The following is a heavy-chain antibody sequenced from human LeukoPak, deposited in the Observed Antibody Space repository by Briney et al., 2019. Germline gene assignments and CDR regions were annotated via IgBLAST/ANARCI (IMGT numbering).Heavy chain of an antibody. V-gene: IGHV3-74*03. D-gene: IGHD1-26*01. CDR1: GFTFSSYW. CDR3: ARDKIVGATKFDY. J-gene: IGHJ4*02. CDR2: INSDGGYT. Sequence: PGGSLRLSCAASGFTFSSYWMDWVRHAPGKGLEWVLRINSDGGYTTYADSVKGRFTISRDNAKNSLYLQMNSLRAEDTAVYYCARDKIVGATKFDYWGQGTLVTVSS.